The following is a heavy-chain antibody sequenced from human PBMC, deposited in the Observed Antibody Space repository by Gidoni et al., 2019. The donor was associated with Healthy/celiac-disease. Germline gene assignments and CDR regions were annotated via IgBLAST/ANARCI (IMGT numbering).Heavy chain of an antibody. CDR2: ISSNSSTI. Sequence: EVQLVESGGGLVQPGGSLRLSCAASGFTFSSYSLNWVRQAPGKGLEWVSYISSNSSTIYYASSGKGIFTISRNNPKNSLFLKMNSRRDEDTAVYYCERGGGGSYYYWGQGTLVTVSS. D-gene: IGHD1-26*01. CDR3: ERGGGGSYYY. CDR1: GFTFSSYS. V-gene: IGHV3-48*02. J-gene: IGHJ4*02.